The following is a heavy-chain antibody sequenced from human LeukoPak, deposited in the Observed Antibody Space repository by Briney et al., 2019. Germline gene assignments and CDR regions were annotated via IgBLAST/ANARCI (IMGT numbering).Heavy chain of an antibody. CDR1: GYTFTGYY. J-gene: IGHJ4*02. CDR3: ARGGNLLH. V-gene: IGHV1-2*02. Sequence: ASVKVSCKASGYTFTGYYMHWVRQAPGQGLEWMGWINPNSGGTNYAQKFQGRVTMTRDTSISTAYMELSSVTAADTAVYYCARGGNLLHWGQGTLVTVSS. CDR2: INPNSGGT. D-gene: IGHD2-15*01.